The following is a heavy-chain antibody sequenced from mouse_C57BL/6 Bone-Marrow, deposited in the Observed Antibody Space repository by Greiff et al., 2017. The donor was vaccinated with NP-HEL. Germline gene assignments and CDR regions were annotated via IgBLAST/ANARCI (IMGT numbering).Heavy chain of an antibody. CDR2: IHPNSGST. CDR1: GYTFTSYW. Sequence: QVQLQQPGAELVKPGASVKLSCKASGYTFTSYWMHWVKQRPGQGLEWIGMIHPNSGSTNYNETFKSKATLTVDKSSSTAYMQLSSLTSEDSAVYYCARSGWLLRYAMDYWGQGTSVTVSS. J-gene: IGHJ4*01. D-gene: IGHD2-3*01. V-gene: IGHV1-64*01. CDR3: ARSGWLLRYAMDY.